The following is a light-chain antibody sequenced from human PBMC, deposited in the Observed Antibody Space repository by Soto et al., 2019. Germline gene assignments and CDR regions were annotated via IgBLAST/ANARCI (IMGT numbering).Light chain of an antibody. V-gene: IGLV2-14*03. CDR2: DVR. J-gene: IGLJ2*01. CDR3: SSYTSSSTVI. CDR1: SSDVGGYNF. Sequence: QSVLTQAASVAGSPGQSITISCTGTSSDVGGYNFVSWYQQHPGKAPKFIIYDVRNRPSGVSNRFSGSRSGNTASLTISGLQAEDEADYYCSSYTSSSTVIFGGGTQLTVL.